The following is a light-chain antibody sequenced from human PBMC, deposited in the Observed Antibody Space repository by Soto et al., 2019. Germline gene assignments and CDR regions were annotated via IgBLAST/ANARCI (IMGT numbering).Light chain of an antibody. J-gene: IGLJ1*01. CDR3: SSYAGSNNQV. CDR2: EVS. V-gene: IGLV2-8*01. CDR1: SRRVGGYNY. Sequence: QSVLTHPPSASGSPGQSVTISCTGTSRRVGGYNYVSWYQQHPGRAPKLMIYEVSKRPSGVPDRFSGSKSGNTASLTVSGLQTEDEADYYCSSYAGSNNQVFGTGTKLTVL.